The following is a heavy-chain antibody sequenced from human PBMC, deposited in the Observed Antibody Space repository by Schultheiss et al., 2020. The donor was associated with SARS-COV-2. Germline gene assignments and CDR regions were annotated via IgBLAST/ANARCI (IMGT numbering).Heavy chain of an antibody. CDR2: IYSGGST. V-gene: IGHV3-53*04. J-gene: IGHJ6*03. D-gene: IGHD5-12*01. CDR1: GFTVSSNY. Sequence: GGSLRLSCAASGFTVSSNYMSWVRQAPGKGLEWVSVIYSGGSTYYADSVKGRFTISRHNSKNTLYLQMNSLRAEDTAVYYCARELSGYDMPYYYYYMDVWGKGTTVTVSS. CDR3: ARELSGYDMPYYYYYMDV.